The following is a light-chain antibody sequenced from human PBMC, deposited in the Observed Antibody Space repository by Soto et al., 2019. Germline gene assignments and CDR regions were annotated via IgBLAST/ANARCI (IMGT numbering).Light chain of an antibody. CDR1: QSLLYNNTYNY. CDR3: MQALQSLT. Sequence: EIVMTQSPLTLPVTPGEPASISCRSSQSLLYNNTYNYLDWYVQKPGQSPQLLIYFGSNRAPGAPDRFSGIGSGTDFTLKINRVEAEDVGTYYCMQALQSLTFGQGTRLEIQ. V-gene: IGKV2-28*01. J-gene: IGKJ5*01. CDR2: FGS.